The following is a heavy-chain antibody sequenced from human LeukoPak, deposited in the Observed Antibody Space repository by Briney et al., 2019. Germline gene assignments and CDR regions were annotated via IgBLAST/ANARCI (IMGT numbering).Heavy chain of an antibody. V-gene: IGHV3-30-3*01. J-gene: IGHJ4*02. CDR1: GFTFNYYA. Sequence: GGSLRLSCTASGFTFNYYAMHWVRQAPGKGLESVAVISYDGAKEYYAGSVKGRFTISRDNPKNALYLQTNSLRGDDSAVYYCARDENDFWSGYPDYWGQGTLVTVSP. CDR2: ISYDGAKE. D-gene: IGHD3-3*01. CDR3: ARDENDFWSGYPDY.